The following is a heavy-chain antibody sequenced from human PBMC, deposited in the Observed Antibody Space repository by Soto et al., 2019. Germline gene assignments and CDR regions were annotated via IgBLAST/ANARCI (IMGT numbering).Heavy chain of an antibody. Sequence: PSETLSLTCSFSGGSFRSGASYWTWLRQRPGKGLEWIGYMYNGGGTYYNPSLKSRVIISVDTSKTQLSLKLNSLTAADTAVYYCARGLASGWYEGDYFDYWGQGISVTVSS. J-gene: IGHJ4*02. CDR2: MYNGGGT. V-gene: IGHV4-31*03. D-gene: IGHD6-19*01. CDR3: ARGLASGWYEGDYFDY. CDR1: GGSFRSGASY.